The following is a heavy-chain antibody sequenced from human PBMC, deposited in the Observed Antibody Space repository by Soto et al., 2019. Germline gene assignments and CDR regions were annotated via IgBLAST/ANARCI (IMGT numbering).Heavy chain of an antibody. CDR1: GFTFSSYA. J-gene: IGHJ5*02. D-gene: IGHD2-15*01. V-gene: IGHV3-23*01. Sequence: GGSLRLSCAASGFTFSSYAMSWVRQAPGKGLEWDSAISGSGGSTYYADSVKGRFTISRDNSKNTLYLQMNSLRAEDTAVYYCAKDWGYCSGGSCPVGSWFDPWGQGTLVTVSS. CDR2: ISGSGGST. CDR3: AKDWGYCSGGSCPVGSWFDP.